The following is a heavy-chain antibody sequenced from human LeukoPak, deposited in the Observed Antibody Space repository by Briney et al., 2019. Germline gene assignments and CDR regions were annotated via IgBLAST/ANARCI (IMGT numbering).Heavy chain of an antibody. CDR1: GGTFSSYA. Sequence: SVKVSCKASGGTFSSYAISWVRQAPGQGLEWMGGIIPIFGTANYAQKFQGRVTITADKSPSTAYMELSSLTSEDTAVYYCATKSLAFGGVIAPFDYWGQGTLVTVSS. J-gene: IGHJ4*02. V-gene: IGHV1-69*06. CDR2: IIPIFGTA. D-gene: IGHD3-16*02. CDR3: ATKSLAFGGVIAPFDY.